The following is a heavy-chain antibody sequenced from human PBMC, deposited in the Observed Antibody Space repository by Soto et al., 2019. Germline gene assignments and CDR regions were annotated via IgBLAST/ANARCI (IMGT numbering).Heavy chain of an antibody. D-gene: IGHD6-6*01. V-gene: IGHV4-31*03. Sequence: LQTLSLTCTVSGGSISGGGYYWSWIRQNPGKGLEWIGYIYYSGSTYYNPSLKSRVTISVDTSKNQFSLKLSSVTAADTAVYYCARGDVEQLVFSWFDPWGQGTLVTVSS. CDR2: IYYSGST. CDR1: GGSISGGGYY. J-gene: IGHJ5*02. CDR3: ARGDVEQLVFSWFDP.